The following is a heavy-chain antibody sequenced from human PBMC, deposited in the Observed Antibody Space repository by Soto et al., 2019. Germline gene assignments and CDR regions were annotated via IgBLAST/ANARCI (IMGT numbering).Heavy chain of an antibody. Sequence: SETLSLTCTVSGGSISSGDYYWSWIRQPPGKGLEWIGYIYYSGSTYYNPSLKSRVTISVDTSKNQFSLKLSSVTAADTAVYYCARGRYYDYSGYFHWGQGTLVIVSS. CDR3: ARGRYYDYSGYFH. V-gene: IGHV4-30-4*01. CDR1: GGSISSGDYY. CDR2: IYYSGST. J-gene: IGHJ4*02. D-gene: IGHD3-22*01.